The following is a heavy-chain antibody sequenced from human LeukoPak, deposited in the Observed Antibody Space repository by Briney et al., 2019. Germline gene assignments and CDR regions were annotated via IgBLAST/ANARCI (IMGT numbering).Heavy chain of an antibody. CDR3: ARHEARGYSYGYEFYYYYYGMDV. Sequence: SETLSLTCAVYGGSFSGYYWSWIRQPPGKGLEWIGEINHSGSTYYNPSLKSRVTISVDTSKNQFSLKLSSVTAADTAVYYCARHEARGYSYGYEFYYYYYGMDVWGQGTTVTVSS. D-gene: IGHD5-18*01. CDR1: GGSFSGYY. V-gene: IGHV4-34*01. J-gene: IGHJ6*02. CDR2: INHSGST.